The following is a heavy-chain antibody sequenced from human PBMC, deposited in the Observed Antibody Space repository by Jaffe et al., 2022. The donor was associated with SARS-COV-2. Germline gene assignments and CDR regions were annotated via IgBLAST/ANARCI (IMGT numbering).Heavy chain of an antibody. Sequence: QVQLVESGGGVVQPGRSLRLSCAASGFTFSSYGMHWVRQAPGKGLEWVAVISYDGSNKYYADSVKGRFTISRDNSKNTLYLQMNSLRAEDTAVYYCAKEGQWLVRYYYYGMDVWGQGTTVTVSS. D-gene: IGHD6-19*01. V-gene: IGHV3-30*18. CDR2: ISYDGSNK. J-gene: IGHJ6*02. CDR1: GFTFSSYG. CDR3: AKEGQWLVRYYYYGMDV.